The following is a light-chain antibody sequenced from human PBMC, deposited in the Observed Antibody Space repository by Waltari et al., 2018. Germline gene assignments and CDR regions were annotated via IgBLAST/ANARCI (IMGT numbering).Light chain of an antibody. CDR1: SSDVGGYNY. CDR3: SSYTSSSTLV. V-gene: IGLV2-14*03. J-gene: IGLJ2*01. CDR2: YVS. Sequence: QSALTQPASVSGSPGQPITISCTGTSSDVGGYNYVPWYQQNPGKAPKLMIYYVSNLPSGVSNRFSGSQSGNTASLTISGLQAEDEADYYCSSYTSSSTLVFGGGTKLTVL.